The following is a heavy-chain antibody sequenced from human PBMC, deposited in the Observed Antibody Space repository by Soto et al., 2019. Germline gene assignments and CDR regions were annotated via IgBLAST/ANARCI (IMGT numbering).Heavy chain of an antibody. Sequence: GASVKVSCKASGGTFSSYTISWVRQAPGQGLEWMGRIIPILGIANYAQKFQGRVTITADKSTSTAYMELSSLRSEDTAVYYCAREESELERRWFDPWGQETLVTVSS. CDR3: AREESELERRWFDP. CDR1: GGTFSSYT. V-gene: IGHV1-69*04. J-gene: IGHJ5*02. CDR2: IIPILGIA. D-gene: IGHD1-1*01.